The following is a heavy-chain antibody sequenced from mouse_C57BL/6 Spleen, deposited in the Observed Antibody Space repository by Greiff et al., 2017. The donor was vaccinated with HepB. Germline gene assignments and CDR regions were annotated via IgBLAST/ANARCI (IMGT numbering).Heavy chain of an antibody. J-gene: IGHJ1*03. V-gene: IGHV1-74*01. CDR2: IHPSDSDT. D-gene: IGHD1-1*01. Sequence: QVHVKQPGAELVKPGASVKVSCKASGYTFTSYWMHWVKQRPGQGLEWIGRIHPSDSDTNYNQKFKGKATLTVDKSSSTAYMQLSSLTSEDSAVYYCAIGSFTTVVPNWYFDVWGTGTTVTVAS. CDR3: AIGSFTTVVPNWYFDV. CDR1: GYTFTSYW.